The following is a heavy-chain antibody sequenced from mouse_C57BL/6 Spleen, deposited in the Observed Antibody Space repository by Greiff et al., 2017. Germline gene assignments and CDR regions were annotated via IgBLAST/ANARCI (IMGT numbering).Heavy chain of an antibody. CDR1: GYTFTNYN. Sequence: VQLQQSGPELVKPGASVKIPCKASGYTFTNYNMDWVKQSHGKSLEWIGDINPNNGGTIYNQKFKGKATLTVDKSSSTAYMELRSLTSEDTAVYYCARYPYYYGSSPWYFDVWGTGTTVTVSS. J-gene: IGHJ1*03. CDR2: INPNNGGT. CDR3: ARYPYYYGSSPWYFDV. V-gene: IGHV1-18*01. D-gene: IGHD1-1*01.